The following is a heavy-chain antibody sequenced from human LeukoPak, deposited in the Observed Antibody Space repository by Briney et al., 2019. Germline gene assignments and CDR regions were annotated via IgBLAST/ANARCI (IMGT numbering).Heavy chain of an antibody. CDR2: ISSSSSYI. V-gene: IGHV3-21*01. Sequence: GGSLRLSCAASGFTFSSYSMNWVRQAPGKGLEWVSSISSSSSYIYYADSVKGRFTISRDNAKNSLYLQMNSLRAEDTAVYYCASDGLGVVPAAPDYWGQGTLVTVSS. CDR3: ASDGLGVVPAAPDY. D-gene: IGHD2-2*01. J-gene: IGHJ4*02. CDR1: GFTFSSYS.